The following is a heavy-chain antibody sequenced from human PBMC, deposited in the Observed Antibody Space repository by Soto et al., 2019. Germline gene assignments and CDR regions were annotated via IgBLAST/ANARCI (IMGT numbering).Heavy chain of an antibody. CDR1: GGSISSGDYY. V-gene: IGHV4-61*08. D-gene: IGHD3-10*01. Sequence: SETLSLTCTVSGGSISSGDYYWSWIRQPPGKGLEWIGYIYYSGSTNYNPSLKSRVTISVDTSKNQFSLKLSSVTAADTAVYYCARVRAVRGVIIMVGAFDIWGQGTMVTVSS. CDR3: ARVRAVRGVIIMVGAFDI. J-gene: IGHJ3*02. CDR2: IYYSGST.